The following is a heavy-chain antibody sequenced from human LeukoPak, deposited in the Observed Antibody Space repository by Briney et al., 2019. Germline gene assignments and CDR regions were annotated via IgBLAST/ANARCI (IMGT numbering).Heavy chain of an antibody. J-gene: IGHJ4*02. CDR2: ISGSGGST. CDR1: GFTFSSYA. D-gene: IGHD6-19*01. CDR3: ASYKTVAGTWFCFDY. V-gene: IGHV3-23*01. Sequence: LAGGSLRLSCAASGFTFSSYAMSWVRQPPGKGLEWVLSISGSGGSTNYADSVKGPFTISRDNSKNTLYLQMNSLRAEDTAVYYCASYKTVAGTWFCFDYWGQGTRVTVSS.